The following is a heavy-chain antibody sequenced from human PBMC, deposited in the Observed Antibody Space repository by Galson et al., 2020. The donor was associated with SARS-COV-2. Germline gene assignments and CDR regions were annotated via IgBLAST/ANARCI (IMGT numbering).Heavy chain of an antibody. Sequence: GGSLRLSCAASGFTFSNYGMHWVRQGPGKGLEWVGVIWYDGSKKLYGDSVKGRFTISRDSSRNTLYLQMNNLRAEDTAVYYCARDRYGAHSPFDYWGQGTLVTVSS. CDR2: IWYDGSKK. J-gene: IGHJ4*02. CDR1: GFTFSNYG. CDR3: ARDRYGAHSPFDY. D-gene: IGHD4-17*01. V-gene: IGHV3-33*01.